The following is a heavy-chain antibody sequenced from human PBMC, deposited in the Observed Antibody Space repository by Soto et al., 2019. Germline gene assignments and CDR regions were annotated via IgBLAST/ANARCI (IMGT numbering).Heavy chain of an antibody. CDR3: ARHILITILGYYYGMDV. Sequence: EVRLLESGGGLVQPGGPLRLSCAASGFTFSSYAMSWVRQAPGKGLEWVSTIIGSGGSTNYADSVKGRITISRDSSKNTLYLQMNSLRADDTAVYYCARHILITILGYYYGMDVWGQGTTVTVSS. CDR2: IIGSGGST. D-gene: IGHD3-9*01. J-gene: IGHJ6*01. V-gene: IGHV3-23*01. CDR1: GFTFSSYA.